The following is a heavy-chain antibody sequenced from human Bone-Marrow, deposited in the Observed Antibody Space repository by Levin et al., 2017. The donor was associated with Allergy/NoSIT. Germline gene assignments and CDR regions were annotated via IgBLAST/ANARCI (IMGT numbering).Heavy chain of an antibody. D-gene: IGHD6-13*01. CDR1: GGTFSSYA. CDR3: ATGYSSSWSTSDIAFDI. V-gene: IGHV1-69*13. J-gene: IGHJ3*02. CDR2: IIPIFGTA. Sequence: SVKVSCKASGGTFSSYAISWVRQAPGQGLEWMGGIIPIFGTANYAQKFQGRVTITADESTSTAYMELSSLRSEDTAVYYCATGYSSSWSTSDIAFDIWGQGTMVTVSS.